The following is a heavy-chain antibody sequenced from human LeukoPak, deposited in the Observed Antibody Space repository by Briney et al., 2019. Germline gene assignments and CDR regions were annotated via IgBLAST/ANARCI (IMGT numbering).Heavy chain of an antibody. V-gene: IGHV4-38-2*02. J-gene: IGHJ4*02. Sequence: PSETLSLTCTVSGGSISSYYWGWIRQPPGKGLEWIGSIYHSGSTYYNPSLKSRVTISVDTSKNQFSLKLSSVTAADTAVYYCARVAYYYDSSGYYRFDYWGQGTLVTVSS. CDR1: GGSISSYY. CDR2: IYHSGST. CDR3: ARVAYYYDSSGYYRFDY. D-gene: IGHD3-22*01.